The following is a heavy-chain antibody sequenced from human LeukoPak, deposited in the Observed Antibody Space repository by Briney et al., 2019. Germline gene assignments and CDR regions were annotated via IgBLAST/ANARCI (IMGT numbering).Heavy chain of an antibody. J-gene: IGHJ5*02. CDR3: ARDSMRGGGDWFDP. D-gene: IGHD3-10*01. V-gene: IGHV3-74*01. CDR1: GFTFSNYW. CDR2: INSDGSST. Sequence: GGSLRLSCAASGFTFSNYWMRWVRQAPGKGLVWVSRINSDGSSTSYADSVKGRFTISRDNAKNTLYLQMNSLRAEDTAVYYCARDSMRGGGDWFDPWGQGTLVTVSS.